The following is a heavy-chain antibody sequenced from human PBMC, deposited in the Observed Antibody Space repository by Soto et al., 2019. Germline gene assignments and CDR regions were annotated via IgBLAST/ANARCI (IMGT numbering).Heavy chain of an antibody. V-gene: IGHV4-4*03. J-gene: IGHJ3*02. CDR1: GGSISSSFW. Sequence: PETLSLTCAVSGGSISSSFWWTWVRQPPGKGLEWIGEIYHIGITHYNPSLKSRVTISVDKSTNQFSLKLNSVTAADTAVYYCARGAQSIAFDIWGQGTMVT. D-gene: IGHD2-2*02. CDR2: IYHIGIT. CDR3: ARGAQSIAFDI.